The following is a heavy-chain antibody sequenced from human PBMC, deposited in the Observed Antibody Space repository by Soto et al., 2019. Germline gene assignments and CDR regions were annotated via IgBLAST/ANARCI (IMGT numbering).Heavy chain of an antibody. V-gene: IGHV1-8*01. CDR2: MNPNSGNT. D-gene: IGHD2-2*01. CDR3: ARALVEVPAHPRLDAFDI. J-gene: IGHJ3*02. Sequence: ASVKVSCKASGYTFTSYDINWVLQATGQGLEWMGWMNPNSGNTGYAQKFQGRVTMTRNTSISTAYMELSSLRAEDTAVYYCARALVEVPAHPRLDAFDIWGQGTMVTVSS. CDR1: GYTFTSYD.